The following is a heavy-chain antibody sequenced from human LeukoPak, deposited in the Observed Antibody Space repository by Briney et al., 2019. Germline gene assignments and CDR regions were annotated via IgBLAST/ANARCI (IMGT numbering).Heavy chain of an antibody. V-gene: IGHV1-46*01. CDR3: ARANIGSHHSRPYYYGMDV. CDR2: INPSGGST. J-gene: IGHJ6*02. Sequence: GASVKVSCKASGYTFTSYYMHWVRQAPGQGLEWMGIINPSGGSTSYAQKFQGRVTMTRDTSTSTVYMELSSLRSEDTAVYYCARANIGSHHSRPYYYGMDVWGQGTTVTVSS. D-gene: IGHD1-26*01. CDR1: GYTFTSYY.